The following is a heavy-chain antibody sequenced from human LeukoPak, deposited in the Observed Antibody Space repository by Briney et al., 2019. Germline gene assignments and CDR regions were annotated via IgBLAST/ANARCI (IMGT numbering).Heavy chain of an antibody. D-gene: IGHD3-10*01. V-gene: IGHV1-3*01. CDR3: ARDISTILLWFGEPHAFDI. Sequence: ASVKVSCKASGYTLTSYAMHWVRQAPGQRLEWMGWINAGNGNTKYSQNFQGRVTITRDTSASIGYMELRSLTSEDTAVYYCARDISTILLWFGEPHAFDIWGQGTMVTVS. CDR1: GYTLTSYA. J-gene: IGHJ3*02. CDR2: INAGNGNT.